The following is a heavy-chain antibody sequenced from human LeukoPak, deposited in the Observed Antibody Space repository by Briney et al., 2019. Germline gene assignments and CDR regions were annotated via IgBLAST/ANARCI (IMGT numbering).Heavy chain of an antibody. CDR1: AFSFSTYS. CDR2: ISSSSSTI. D-gene: IGHD6-19*01. V-gene: IGHV3-48*01. J-gene: IGHJ4*02. Sequence: GGSLRLSCAASAFSFSTYSMNWVRQAPGKGLEWVSYISSSSSTIYYADSVKGRFTISRDNAKNSLYLQMNSLRAEDTAVYYCASKEGPSSGWYFGYWGQGTLVTVSS. CDR3: ASKEGPSSGWYFGY.